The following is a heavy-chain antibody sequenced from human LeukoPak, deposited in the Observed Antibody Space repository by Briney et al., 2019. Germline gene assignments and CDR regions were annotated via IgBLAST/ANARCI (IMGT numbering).Heavy chain of an antibody. V-gene: IGHV1-2*02. CDR2: INPNSGGT. D-gene: IGHD5-18*01. Sequence: GASVKVSCNASGYTFTSYGISWVRQAPGQGLEWMGWINPNSGGTNYAQKFQGRVTMTRDTSISTAYMELSRLRSDDTAVYYCARDIVMVTYWFDPWGQGTLVTVSS. CDR3: ARDIVMVTYWFDP. CDR1: GYTFTSYG. J-gene: IGHJ5*02.